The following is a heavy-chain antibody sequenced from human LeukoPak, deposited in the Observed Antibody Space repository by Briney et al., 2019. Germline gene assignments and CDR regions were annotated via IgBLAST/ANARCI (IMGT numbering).Heavy chain of an antibody. CDR3: ARGRPSGSYYYDSSGYPYYFDY. CDR2: IIPIFGTA. D-gene: IGHD3-22*01. Sequence: ASVKVSCKASGGTFSSYAISWVRQAPGQGLEWRGGIIPIFGTANYAQKFQGRVTMTTDESTSTAYMELSSLRSEDTAVYYCARGRPSGSYYYDSSGYPYYFDYWGQGTLVTVSS. CDR1: GGTFSSYA. V-gene: IGHV1-69*05. J-gene: IGHJ4*02.